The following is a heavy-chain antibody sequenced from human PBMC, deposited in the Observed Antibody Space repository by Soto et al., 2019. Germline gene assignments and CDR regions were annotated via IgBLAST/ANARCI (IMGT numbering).Heavy chain of an antibody. CDR3: ARSIWDGSGSPPTG. Sequence: QVQLVQSGAEVKKPGASVKVSCKASGYTFTSYDINWVRQATGQGLEWMGWMNPNRGNTGYAQKFQGSVTXXSXTXXSTAYMELSSLRSEDTAVYYCARSIWDGSGSPPTGWGQGTLVTVSS. V-gene: IGHV1-8*01. J-gene: IGHJ4*02. CDR2: MNPNRGNT. D-gene: IGHD3-10*01. CDR1: GYTFTSYD.